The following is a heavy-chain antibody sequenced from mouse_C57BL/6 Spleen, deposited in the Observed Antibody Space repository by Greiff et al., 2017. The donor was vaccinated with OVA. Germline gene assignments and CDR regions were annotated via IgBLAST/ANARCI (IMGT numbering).Heavy chain of an antibody. CDR2: IYPGDGDT. CDR3: ARSGYYGTSFAY. CDR1: GYAFSSYW. D-gene: IGHD1-1*01. Sequence: VKLQESGAELVKPGASVKISCKASGYAFSSYWMNWVKQRPGKGLEWIGQIYPGDGDTNYNGKFKGKATLTADKSSSTAYMQLSSLTSEDSAVYFCARSGYYGTSFAYWGQGTLVTVSA. V-gene: IGHV1-80*01. J-gene: IGHJ3*01.